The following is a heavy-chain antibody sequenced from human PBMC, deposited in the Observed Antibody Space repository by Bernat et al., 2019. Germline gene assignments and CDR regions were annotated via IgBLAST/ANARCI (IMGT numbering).Heavy chain of an antibody. J-gene: IGHJ3*02. D-gene: IGHD1-26*01. V-gene: IGHV4-4*02. CDR3: ARDRPYSGSYIDAFDI. CDR2: IYHSGST. CDR1: GGSISSSNW. Sequence: QVQLQESGPGLVKPSGTLSLTCAVSGGSISSSNWWSWVRQPPGKGLEWIGEIYHSGSTNYNPSLKSRVTISVEKSKNQFSLKLSSVTAADTAVYYCARDRPYSGSYIDAFDIWGQGTMVTVSS.